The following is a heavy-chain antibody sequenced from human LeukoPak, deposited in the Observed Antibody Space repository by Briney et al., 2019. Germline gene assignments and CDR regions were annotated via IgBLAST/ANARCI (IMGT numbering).Heavy chain of an antibody. Sequence: SETLSLTCTLSGGSISSYYWSWIRQPPGKGLEWIGYIYYSGSTNYKPPLKSRVTISVDTSKNQFSLKLSSVTAADTVVYYCARGGYYGSGDDFRFDPWGQGTLVTVSS. J-gene: IGHJ5*02. CDR1: GGSISSYY. D-gene: IGHD3-10*01. V-gene: IGHV4-59*01. CDR3: ARGGYYGSGDDFRFDP. CDR2: IYYSGST.